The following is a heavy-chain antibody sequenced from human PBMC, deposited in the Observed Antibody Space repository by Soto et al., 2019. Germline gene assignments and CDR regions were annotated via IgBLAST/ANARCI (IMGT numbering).Heavy chain of an antibody. CDR1: GFTFSSYA. CDR3: AKGSIVVVIIDY. D-gene: IGHD3-22*01. J-gene: IGHJ4*03. V-gene: IGHV3-23*01. CDR2: ISGSGGST. Sequence: VGSLRLSCAASGFTFSSYAMSWVRQAPGKGLEWVSAISGSGGSTYYADSVKGRFTISRDNSKNTLYLQMNSLRAEDTAVYYCAKGSIVVVIIDYWGQGTMVTVS.